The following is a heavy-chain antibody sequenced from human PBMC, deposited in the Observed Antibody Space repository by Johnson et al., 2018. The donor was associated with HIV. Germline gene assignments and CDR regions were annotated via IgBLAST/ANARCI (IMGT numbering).Heavy chain of an antibody. J-gene: IGHJ3*02. CDR2: IKSKTDGATT. D-gene: IGHD6-13*01. CDR1: GFTVSRNY. V-gene: IGHV3-15*01. Sequence: VQLVESGGGLVQPGGSLRLSCAASGFTVSRNYMSWVRQAPGKGLEWVGRIKSKTDGATTDYAVPVKGRFTISRDDSKNTLYLQMNSLKTEDTAVYYCAKTSRGRSWFDAFDIWGQGTMVTVSS. CDR3: AKTSRGRSWFDAFDI.